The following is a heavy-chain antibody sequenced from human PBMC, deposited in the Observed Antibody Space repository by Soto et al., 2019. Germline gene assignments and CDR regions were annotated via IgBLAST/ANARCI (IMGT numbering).Heavy chain of an antibody. D-gene: IGHD6-6*01. J-gene: IGHJ5*02. CDR1: GFTVSSNY. CDR3: NTIAAEYFDP. Sequence: PGGSLRLSCAASGFTVSSNYMSWVRQAPGKGLEWVSVIYSGGSTYYADSVKGRFTISRDNSKNTLYLQMNSLRAEDTAVYYCNTIAAEYFDPWGQGTLVTVSS. CDR2: IYSGGST. V-gene: IGHV3-53*01.